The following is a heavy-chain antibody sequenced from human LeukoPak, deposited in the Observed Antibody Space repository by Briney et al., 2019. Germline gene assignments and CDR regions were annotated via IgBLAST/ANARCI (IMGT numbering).Heavy chain of an antibody. Sequence: PGGSLRLFCAASGFTFSSYEMNWVRQAPGKGLEWVSVIYSGGSTYYADSVKGRFTISRDNSKNTLYLQMNSLRAEDTAVYYCAGGYSSSSVDYWGQGTLVTVSS. CDR1: GFTFSSYE. J-gene: IGHJ4*02. V-gene: IGHV3-53*01. CDR3: AGGYSSSSVDY. D-gene: IGHD6-6*01. CDR2: IYSGGST.